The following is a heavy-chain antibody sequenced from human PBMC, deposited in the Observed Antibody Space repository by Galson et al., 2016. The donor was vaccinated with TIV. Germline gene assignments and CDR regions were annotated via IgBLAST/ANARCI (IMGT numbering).Heavy chain of an antibody. CDR1: GYTFTSYG. CDR2: INTATDYT. D-gene: IGHD2-2*01. V-gene: IGHV1-3*04. J-gene: IGHJ5*02. Sequence: SVKVSCKASGYTFTSYGIHWMRQAPGLRLEWMGWINTATDYTKYSQTFQDRITITRDTSASTAYMELSSLRSEDTATYYCARLGYCSSMSCFQFDPWGQGTLVSVSS. CDR3: ARLGYCSSMSCFQFDP.